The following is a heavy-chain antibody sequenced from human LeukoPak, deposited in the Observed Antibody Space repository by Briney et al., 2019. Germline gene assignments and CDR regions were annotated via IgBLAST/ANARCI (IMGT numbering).Heavy chain of an antibody. Sequence: GESLKISCKGSGYSLTSYWIGWGRQMPGKGLEWMGIIYPGDSATRYSPSFQGQVTISADKSIRTAYLQWSSLKASDPAMYYCARASTIFGVVYGMDVWGQGTTVTVSS. J-gene: IGHJ6*02. CDR2: IYPGDSAT. CDR3: ARASTIFGVVYGMDV. CDR1: GYSLTSYW. D-gene: IGHD3-3*01. V-gene: IGHV5-51*01.